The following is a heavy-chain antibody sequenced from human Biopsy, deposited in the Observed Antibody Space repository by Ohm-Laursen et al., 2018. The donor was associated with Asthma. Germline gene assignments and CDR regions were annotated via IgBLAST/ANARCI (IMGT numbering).Heavy chain of an antibody. J-gene: IGHJ6*02. D-gene: IGHD2/OR15-2a*01. CDR3: AKVFESSEWGPFYHFGLDV. Sequence: SLRLSCAASGFSFSDYYMRWMRQAPGKGLEWVSSISSYGSTTYHAESVKGRFTISRDNAQKSLFLQMSSLRAEDTAIYYCAKVFESSEWGPFYHFGLDVWGQGTPVAVSS. CDR2: ISSYGSTT. V-gene: IGHV3-11*01. CDR1: GFSFSDYY.